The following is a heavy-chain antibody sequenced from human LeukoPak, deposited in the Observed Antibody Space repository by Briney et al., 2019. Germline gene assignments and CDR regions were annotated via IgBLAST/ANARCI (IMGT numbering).Heavy chain of an antibody. J-gene: IGHJ6*03. V-gene: IGHV1-24*01. CDR1: GYTLNELY. CDR3: ARGSDFLYSYMDV. D-gene: IGHD3-3*01. CDR2: FDPEDGET. Sequence: ASVKVSCQVSGYTLNELYMHLVRQAPGKGLEWMGGFDPEDGETIYAQKFEGRVTMTEDTSTDTAYMELSSLRSEDTAVYYCARGSDFLYSYMDVWGKGTTVTVPS.